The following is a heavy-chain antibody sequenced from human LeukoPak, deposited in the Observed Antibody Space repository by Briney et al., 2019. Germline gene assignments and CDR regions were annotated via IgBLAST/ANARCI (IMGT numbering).Heavy chain of an antibody. V-gene: IGHV4-59*01. D-gene: IGHD7-27*01. CDR1: GGSISIYY. Sequence: TSETLSLTCIVSGGSISIYYWNWIRQPPGKGLEWIGYIYNSGSTVYNPSLTRRVTISADTSKNQFSLKLTSVSAADTAVYYCARDRELGSWGQGTLVTVSS. CDR2: IYNSGST. J-gene: IGHJ5*02. CDR3: ARDRELGS.